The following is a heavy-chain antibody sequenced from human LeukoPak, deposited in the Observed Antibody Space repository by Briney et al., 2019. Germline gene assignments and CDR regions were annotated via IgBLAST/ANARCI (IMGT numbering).Heavy chain of an antibody. D-gene: IGHD6-19*01. CDR3: AKSSGWYYFGY. Sequence: GGSLRLSCVASGFTVSSNYMSWVRQAPGKGLEWVSVIYSDGSTYYADSVKGRFTISRDNSKNTLSLQMNSLRTEDTAVYYCAKSSGWYYFGYWGQGTLVTVSS. CDR1: GFTVSSNY. V-gene: IGHV3-66*02. CDR2: IYSDGST. J-gene: IGHJ4*02.